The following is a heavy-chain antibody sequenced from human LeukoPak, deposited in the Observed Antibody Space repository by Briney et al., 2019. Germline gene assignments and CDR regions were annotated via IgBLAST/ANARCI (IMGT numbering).Heavy chain of an antibody. CDR3: TRRAYTYDSYFFDH. D-gene: IGHD5-18*01. V-gene: IGHV4-39*07. CDR2: IYYSGST. Sequence: SETLSLTCTVSGGSISSSSYYWGWIRQPPGKGLEWIGSIYYSGSTYYNPSLKSRVTMSVDTSKSQFSLKLTSVTAADTAVYYCTRRAYTYDSYFFDHWGLGTLVTVSS. CDR1: GGSISSSSYY. J-gene: IGHJ4*02.